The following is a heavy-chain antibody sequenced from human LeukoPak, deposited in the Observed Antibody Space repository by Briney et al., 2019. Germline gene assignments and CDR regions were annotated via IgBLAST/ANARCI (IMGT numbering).Heavy chain of an antibody. CDR3: ARATLRGDPFDF. V-gene: IGHV4-31*03. CDR2: IFTSGNT. J-gene: IGHJ4*02. D-gene: IGHD2-21*02. CDR1: GDSISSGGYY. Sequence: SETLSLTCTVSGDSISSGGYYWTWIPQHPGKGLEWIGNIFTSGNTYYNPSLKGRIFTSVATSNSHFSLRLTSVTAANTAVYYCARATLRGDPFDFWGQGLQVTVSS.